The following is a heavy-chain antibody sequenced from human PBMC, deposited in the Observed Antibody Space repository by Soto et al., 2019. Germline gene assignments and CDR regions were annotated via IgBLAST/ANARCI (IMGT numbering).Heavy chain of an antibody. D-gene: IGHD1-26*01. J-gene: IGHJ4*02. Sequence: GGSLRLSCAASGFTFSSYGMHWVRQAPGKGLEWVAVIWYDGSNKYYADSVKGRFTISRDNSKNTLYLQMNSLRAEDTAVYYCARDLYSGSYQLRPDYWGQGTLVTVSS. V-gene: IGHV3-33*01. CDR1: GFTFSSYG. CDR3: ARDLYSGSYQLRPDY. CDR2: IWYDGSNK.